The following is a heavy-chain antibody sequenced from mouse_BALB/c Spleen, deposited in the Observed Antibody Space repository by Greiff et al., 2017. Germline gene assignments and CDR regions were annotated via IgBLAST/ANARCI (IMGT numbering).Heavy chain of an antibody. CDR1: GFTFSSFG. J-gene: IGHJ4*01. CDR2: ISSGSSTI. Sequence: EVKLMESGGGLVQPGGSRKLSCAASGFTFSSFGMHWVRQAPEKGLEWVAYISSGSSTIYYADTVQGRFTISRDNPKNTLFLQMTSLRSEDTAMYYCARGGYGNRAMDYWGQGTSVTVSS. D-gene: IGHD2-1*01. CDR3: ARGGYGNRAMDY. V-gene: IGHV5-17*02.